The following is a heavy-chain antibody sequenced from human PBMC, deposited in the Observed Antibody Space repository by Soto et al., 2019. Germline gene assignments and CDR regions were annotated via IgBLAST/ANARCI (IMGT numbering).Heavy chain of an antibody. CDR2: IYYSGST. CDR3: AGFVVPASRNSDFDY. Sequence: LSLTCTVSGISVSTSDYYWGWVRQPPGKGLDWIGNIYYSGSTFYNPSLRSRVTISVDTSKNQFSLKLNSVTAADTAVYFCAGFVVPASRNSDFDYWGQGTLVTVSS. J-gene: IGHJ4*02. CDR1: GISVSTSDYY. D-gene: IGHD2-15*01. V-gene: IGHV4-39*01.